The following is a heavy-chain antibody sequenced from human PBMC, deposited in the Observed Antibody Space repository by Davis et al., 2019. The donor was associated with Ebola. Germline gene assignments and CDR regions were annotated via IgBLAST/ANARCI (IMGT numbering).Heavy chain of an antibody. Sequence: GESLKISCAVSGFTFSGYVMKWVRQAPGKGLEWVSTISADGSSTYYADSVKGRFTISRDNSKNTFYLQMNSLRAEDTAVYYCATRTFDYWGQGTLVSVSS. CDR3: ATRTFDY. CDR2: ISADGSST. J-gene: IGHJ4*02. CDR1: GFTFSGYV. V-gene: IGHV3-23*01.